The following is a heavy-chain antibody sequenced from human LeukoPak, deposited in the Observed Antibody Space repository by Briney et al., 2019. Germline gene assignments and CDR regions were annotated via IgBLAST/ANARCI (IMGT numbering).Heavy chain of an antibody. CDR2: IRQDGGDN. J-gene: IGHJ4*02. D-gene: IGHD3-10*01. CDR1: GFTFSNYW. V-gene: IGHV3-7*01. CDR3: TKWSTSGSYYTE. Sequence: GGSLRLSCAASGFTFSNYWMTWVRQAPGKGLEWVANIRQDGGDNHYVDSVKGRFTISRDNARNSLSLQMNSLRAEDTAVYYCTKWSTSGSYYTEWGQGTLVIVSS.